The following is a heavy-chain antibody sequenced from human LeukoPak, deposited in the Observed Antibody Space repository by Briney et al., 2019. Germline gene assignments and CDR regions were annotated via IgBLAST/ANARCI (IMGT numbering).Heavy chain of an antibody. D-gene: IGHD2-8*01. J-gene: IGHJ4*02. V-gene: IGHV3-7*01. CDR2: MGQDGSEK. CDR1: GFTFSRDW. CDR3: AKDVSVSTSPDY. Sequence: GGSLRLSCAASGFTFSRDWMTWVRQAPGKGLEWVANMGQDGSEKYYADSVKGRFTISRDNAKSSLYLQMNSLRAEDTAVYYCAKDVSVSTSPDYWGLGTLVTVSS.